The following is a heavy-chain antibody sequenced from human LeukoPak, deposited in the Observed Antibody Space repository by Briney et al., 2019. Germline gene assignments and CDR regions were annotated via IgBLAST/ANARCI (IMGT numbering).Heavy chain of an antibody. Sequence: GGSLRLSCAASRFTVGTNSMSWVRQSPGKGLEWVSVIYSGGSTYYADSVNGRFTISRDNSRNTLLLQMNSLRAEDTALYYCASAREYCGSAECYEYFQHWGQGTLVTVSS. CDR1: RFTVGTNS. CDR2: IYSGGST. CDR3: ASAREYCGSAECYEYFQH. J-gene: IGHJ1*01. V-gene: IGHV3-53*01. D-gene: IGHD2-21*01.